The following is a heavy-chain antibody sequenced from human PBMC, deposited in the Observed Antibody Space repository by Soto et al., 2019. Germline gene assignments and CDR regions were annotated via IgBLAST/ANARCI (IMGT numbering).Heavy chain of an antibody. V-gene: IGHV4-34*01. Sequence: SETLSLTCAVCGGSFSGYYWSWIRQPPGKGLEWIGEINHSGSTNYNPSLKSRVTISVDTSKNQFSLKLNSVTAADTAVYYCARRSAVAETSFLGYWGQGTLVTVSS. CDR2: INHSGST. J-gene: IGHJ4*02. D-gene: IGHD6-19*01. CDR1: GGSFSGYY. CDR3: ARRSAVAETSFLGY.